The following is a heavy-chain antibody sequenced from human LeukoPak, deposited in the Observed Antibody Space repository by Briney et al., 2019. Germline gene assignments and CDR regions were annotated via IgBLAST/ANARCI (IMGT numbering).Heavy chain of an antibody. J-gene: IGHJ3*02. D-gene: IGHD2-15*01. CDR2: IYYSGST. Sequence: PSQTLSLTCAVSDGSISSGGYSWSWIRQPPGKGLEWIGYIYYSGSTYYNPSLKSRVTIPVDTSKNQFSLKLSSVTAADTAVYYCARERYCIGGSCLHGAFDIWGQGTMVTVSS. V-gene: IGHV4-31*11. CDR3: ARERYCIGGSCLHGAFDI. CDR1: DGSISSGGYS.